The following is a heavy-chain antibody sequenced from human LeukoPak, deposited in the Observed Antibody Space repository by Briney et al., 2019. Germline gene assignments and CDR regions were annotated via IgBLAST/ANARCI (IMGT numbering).Heavy chain of an antibody. CDR1: GGSISSSSYY. J-gene: IGHJ3*02. D-gene: IGHD2-21*02. CDR2: IYYSGST. CDR3: ARAGPSTADAFDI. Sequence: SETLSLTCTVSGGSISSSSYYWGWIRQPPGKGLEWIGSIYYSGSTYYNPSLKSRVTISVDTSKNQFSLKLSSVTAADTAVYYCARAGPSTADAFDIWGQGTMVTVSS. V-gene: IGHV4-39*07.